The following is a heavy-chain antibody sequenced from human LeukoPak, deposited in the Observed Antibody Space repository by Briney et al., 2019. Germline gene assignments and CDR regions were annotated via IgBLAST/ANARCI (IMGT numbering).Heavy chain of an antibody. CDR1: GYTFTSYY. Sequence: GASVKVSCKASGYTFTSYYMHWVRQAPGQGLEWMGIINPGGGSTNYAQKFQGRVTMTRDTSTSTVYMELSSLRSEDTAVYYCARANFGVVIGFDPWGQGTLVTVSS. CDR2: INPGGGST. CDR3: ARANFGVVIGFDP. V-gene: IGHV1-46*01. J-gene: IGHJ5*02. D-gene: IGHD3-3*01.